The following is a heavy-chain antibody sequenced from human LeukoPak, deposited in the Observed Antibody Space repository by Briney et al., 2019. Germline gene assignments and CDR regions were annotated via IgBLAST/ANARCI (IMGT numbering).Heavy chain of an antibody. J-gene: IGHJ3*02. D-gene: IGHD2-15*01. CDR2: MYYSGST. CDR1: GGSISSFY. CDR3: ARGYCSGGSCYDAFDI. V-gene: IGHV4-59*01. Sequence: SETLSLTCTVSGGSISSFYWSWIRQPPGKGLEWIGYMYYSGSTNYNPSLKSRVTISVDTSKKQFSLKLSSVTAADTAVYYCARGYCSGGSCYDAFDIWGQGTMVTVSS.